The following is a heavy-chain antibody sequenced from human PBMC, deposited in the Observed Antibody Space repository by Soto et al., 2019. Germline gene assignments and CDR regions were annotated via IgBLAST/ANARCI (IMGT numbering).Heavy chain of an antibody. CDR3: ARDLRQDYDYAGGY. Sequence: GASVKVSCKASGYTFTSYGISWVRQAPGQGLEWMGWISAYNGNTNYAQKLQGRVTMTTDTSTSTAYMELRSLRSDDTAVYYCARDLRQDYDYAGGYWCQGTLVTVSS. D-gene: IGHD3-16*01. J-gene: IGHJ4*02. CDR1: GYTFTSYG. CDR2: ISAYNGNT. V-gene: IGHV1-18*04.